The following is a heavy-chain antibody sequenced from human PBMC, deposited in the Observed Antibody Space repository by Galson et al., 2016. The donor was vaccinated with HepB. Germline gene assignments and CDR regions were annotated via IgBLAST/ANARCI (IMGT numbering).Heavy chain of an antibody. D-gene: IGHD2-2*01. Sequence: SLRISCAASGFTFGSYGMTWVRQAPRKGLECVASIRRRGDSRDYADSVRGRFTISRDNSKNILYLQMNSLRAEDTALYYCVQGSTAPAFWGKGTPVTVST. CDR1: GFTFGSYG. J-gene: IGHJ6*04. CDR3: VQGSTAPAF. V-gene: IGHV3-23*01. CDR2: IRRRGDSR.